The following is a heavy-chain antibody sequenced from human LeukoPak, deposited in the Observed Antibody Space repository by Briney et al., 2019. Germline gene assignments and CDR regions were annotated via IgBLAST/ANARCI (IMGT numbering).Heavy chain of an antibody. CDR2: IGGHVHST. D-gene: IGHD1-20*01. CDR1: GFTFRNSA. J-gene: IGHJ4*02. CDR3: ANHRTPDRYHWNYFDY. Sequence: PGGSLILSCAASGFTFRNSAMSWVRQAPGTGLEWVSSIGGHVHSTYYADSVIGRFTISRDDSKNTLYLQMNSLRANGTAIYYCANHRTPDRYHWNYFDYWGQGTLVTVSS. V-gene: IGHV3-23*01.